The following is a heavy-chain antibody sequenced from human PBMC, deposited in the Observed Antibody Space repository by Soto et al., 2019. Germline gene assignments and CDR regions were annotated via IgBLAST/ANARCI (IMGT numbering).Heavy chain of an antibody. CDR1: GGPISSGDFY. CDR3: ARVTPQNWFDP. Sequence: QVQLQESGPGLMKPSQPLSLTCAVSGGPISSGDFYWSWIRQPPGKGLEWIAYIYYTGSAYYNPSLKSXXTXSXXTSKNQFSLQLSSVTAADTAVYYCARVTPQNWFDPWGQGTLVTVSS. V-gene: IGHV4-30-4*01. J-gene: IGHJ5*02. CDR2: IYYTGSA.